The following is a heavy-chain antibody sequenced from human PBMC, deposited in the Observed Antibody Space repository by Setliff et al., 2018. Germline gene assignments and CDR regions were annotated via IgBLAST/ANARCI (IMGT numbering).Heavy chain of an antibody. V-gene: IGHV1-2*04. J-gene: IGHJ3*01. CDR1: GYTFTGYY. CDR3: AVSEHLVVDGFDV. Sequence: ASVKVSCKASGYTFTGYYMHWVRQAPGQGLEWMGWINPKTGGTNLAQKFQGWVSMTRDTAITTAYMELSRLTSDAMAVYFCAVSEHLVVDGFDVWGQGTMVTVSS. CDR2: INPKTGGT. D-gene: IGHD3-3*02.